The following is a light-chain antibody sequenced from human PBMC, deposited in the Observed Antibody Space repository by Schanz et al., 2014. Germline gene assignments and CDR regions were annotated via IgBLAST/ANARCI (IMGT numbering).Light chain of an antibody. J-gene: IGLJ3*02. CDR2: DVS. V-gene: IGLV2-14*01. Sequence: QSALTQPASVSGSPGQSITISCTGTTSDVGGYNYVSWYQQHPGKAPKLMIYDVSSRPSGVPDRFSGSKSGNTAFLTISGLQAEDESDYYCSSYTSGSTLVFGGGTKLTVL. CDR1: TSDVGGYNY. CDR3: SSYTSGSTLV.